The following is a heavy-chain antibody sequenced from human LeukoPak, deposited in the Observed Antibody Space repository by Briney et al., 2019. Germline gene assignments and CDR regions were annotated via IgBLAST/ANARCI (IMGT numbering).Heavy chain of an antibody. CDR3: ARLAYDSSGYYGAFDI. V-gene: IGHV5-51*01. Sequence: GESLKISWKGSGYSFSSYWIGWVRQMPGKGLEWMVTIYPGDSDTRYSPSFQGQVIISADKSISTAYLQWSSLKASDTAMYYCARLAYDSSGYYGAFDIWGQGTMVTVSS. D-gene: IGHD3-22*01. CDR2: IYPGDSDT. CDR1: GYSFSSYW. J-gene: IGHJ3*02.